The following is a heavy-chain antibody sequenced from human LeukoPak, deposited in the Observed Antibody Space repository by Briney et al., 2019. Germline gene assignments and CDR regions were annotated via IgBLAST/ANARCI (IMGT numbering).Heavy chain of an antibody. CDR2: ISSSGSTI. CDR1: GFTFSSYE. CDR3: ARAPPGSMTAYAFDI. Sequence: GGSLRLSCAASGFTFSSYEMNWVRQAPGKGLEWVSYISSSGSTIYYADSVKGRFTISRDNAKNSLYLQMNSLRAEGTAVYYCARAPPGSMTAYAFDIWGQGTMVTVSS. V-gene: IGHV3-48*03. D-gene: IGHD2/OR15-2a*01. J-gene: IGHJ3*02.